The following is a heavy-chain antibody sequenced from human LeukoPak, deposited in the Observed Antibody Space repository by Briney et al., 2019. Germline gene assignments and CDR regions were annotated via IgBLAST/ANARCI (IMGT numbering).Heavy chain of an antibody. V-gene: IGHV3-23*01. CDR3: ARGDCSGGSCYNY. CDR2: ISGSGGST. Sequence: GGSLRLSCAASGFTFSSYAMSWVRQAPGKGLEWVSAISGSGGSTYYADSVKGRFTISRDNSKNTLYLQMNSLRAEDTAVYYCARGDCSGGSCYNYWGQGTLVTVSS. CDR1: GFTFSSYA. J-gene: IGHJ4*02. D-gene: IGHD2-15*01.